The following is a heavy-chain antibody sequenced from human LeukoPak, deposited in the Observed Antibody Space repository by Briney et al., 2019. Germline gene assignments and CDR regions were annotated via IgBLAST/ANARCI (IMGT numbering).Heavy chain of an antibody. CDR3: ARRIATGGPTIGY. Sequence: GASVKVSCKASGYTFTSYDINWVRQATGQGLEWMGWMDPNSGNAGYAQKFQGRVTMTRNSSISTAYMELSSLRSEDTAVYYCARRIATGGPTIGYWGQGTLVTVSS. CDR2: MDPNSGNA. D-gene: IGHD6-13*01. J-gene: IGHJ4*02. CDR1: GYTFTSYD. V-gene: IGHV1-8*01.